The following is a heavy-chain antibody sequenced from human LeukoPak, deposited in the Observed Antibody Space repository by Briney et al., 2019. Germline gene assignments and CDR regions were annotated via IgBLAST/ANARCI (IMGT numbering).Heavy chain of an antibody. CDR2: IWYDGSNK. J-gene: IGHJ4*02. CDR1: GFTFSNYG. CDR3: AREGPRGNSQFDY. Sequence: PGRSLRLSCAASGFTFSNYGMHWVRQAPGKGLEWVALIWYDGSNKYYADSVKGRLTISRDNSKNTLYLQVNSLRAGDTAVYYCAREGPRGNSQFDYWGQGTLVTVSS. V-gene: IGHV3-33*01. D-gene: IGHD2/OR15-2a*01.